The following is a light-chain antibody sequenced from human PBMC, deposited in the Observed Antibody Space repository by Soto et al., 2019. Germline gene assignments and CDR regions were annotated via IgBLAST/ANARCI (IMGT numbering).Light chain of an antibody. CDR2: GAS. CDR3: QQYGSSPRT. Sequence: ETVLTQSPGTLSLSPGERATLSCRASQSVSSSYLAWYQLKPGQAHRLLIYGASSRATGIPDRFSGSGSGTDFTLTISRLDPEDFAVYFCQQYGSSPRTFGQGTKVEIK. V-gene: IGKV3-20*01. CDR1: QSVSSSY. J-gene: IGKJ1*01.